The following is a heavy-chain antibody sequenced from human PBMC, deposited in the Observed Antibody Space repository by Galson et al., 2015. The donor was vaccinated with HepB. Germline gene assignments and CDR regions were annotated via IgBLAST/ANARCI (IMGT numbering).Heavy chain of an antibody. CDR3: TRPYDFWSGPKAFDI. V-gene: IGHV3-48*01. CDR2: ISSSSSTI. Sequence: SLRLSCAASGFTFSSYSMNWVRQAPGKGLEWVSYISSSSSTIYYADSVKGRFTISRDNAKNSLYLQMNSLRAEDTAVYYCTRPYDFWSGPKAFDIWGQGTMVTVSS. CDR1: GFTFSSYS. J-gene: IGHJ3*02. D-gene: IGHD3-3*01.